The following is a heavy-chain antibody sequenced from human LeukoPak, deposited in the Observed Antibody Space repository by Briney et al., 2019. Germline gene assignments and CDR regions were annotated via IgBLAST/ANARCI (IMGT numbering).Heavy chain of an antibody. V-gene: IGHV4-39*07. CDR3: ARDPYTVTAIWFDP. Sequence: PSETLSLTCTVSGGSISSSSYYWGWIRQPPGKGLEWIGSIYYSGSTYYNPSLKSRVTISVDTSKNQFSLKLSSVTAADTAVYYCARDPYTVTAIWFDPWGQGTLVTVSS. D-gene: IGHD4-11*01. CDR1: GGSISSSSYY. J-gene: IGHJ5*02. CDR2: IYYSGST.